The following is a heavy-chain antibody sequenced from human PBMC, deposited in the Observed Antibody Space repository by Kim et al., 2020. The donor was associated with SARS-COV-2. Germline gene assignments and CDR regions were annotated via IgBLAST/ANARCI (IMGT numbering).Heavy chain of an antibody. Sequence: SETLSLTCAISGDSVSSNSAAWNWIRQSPSRGLEWLGRTYYRSKWYNDYAVSVKSRITINPDTSKNQFSLQLNSVTPEDTAVYYCARSQGIAAAGVYSYGYYYYYGMDVWGQGTTVTVSS. CDR1: GDSVSSNSAA. V-gene: IGHV6-1*01. J-gene: IGHJ6*02. CDR3: ARSQGIAAAGVYSYGYYYYYGMDV. D-gene: IGHD6-13*01. CDR2: TYYRSKWYN.